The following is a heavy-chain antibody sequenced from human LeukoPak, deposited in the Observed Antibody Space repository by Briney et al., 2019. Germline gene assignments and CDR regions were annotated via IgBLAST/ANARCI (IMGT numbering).Heavy chain of an antibody. J-gene: IGHJ5*02. Sequence: GSLRPSCAASGFTVSSNYMSWIRQPPGKGLEWIGEINHSGSTNYNPSLKSRVTISVDTSKNQFSLKLSSVTAADTAVYYCARLGGYCSSTSCYAYRVDPWGQGTLVTVSS. D-gene: IGHD2-2*01. V-gene: IGHV4-34*01. CDR3: ARLGGYCSSTSCYAYRVDP. CDR2: INHSGST. CDR1: GFTVSSNY.